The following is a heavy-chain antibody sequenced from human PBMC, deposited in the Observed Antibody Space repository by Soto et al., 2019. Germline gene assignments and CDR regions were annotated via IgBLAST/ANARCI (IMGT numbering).Heavy chain of an antibody. V-gene: IGHV3-33*01. D-gene: IGHD3-10*01. CDR2: IWYDGTAT. CDR3: ARKVGSSGSSRWFDT. Sequence: QVQLVESGGGVVQPGRSLTLTCVASGFTLSNYGMHWVRQAPGKALEWVAVIWYDGTATYSADSVKGRFSISRDNAENELFLQLSSLRAEDTAVYYCARKVGSSGSSRWFDTWGQGTLVTVSS. J-gene: IGHJ5*02. CDR1: GFTLSNYG.